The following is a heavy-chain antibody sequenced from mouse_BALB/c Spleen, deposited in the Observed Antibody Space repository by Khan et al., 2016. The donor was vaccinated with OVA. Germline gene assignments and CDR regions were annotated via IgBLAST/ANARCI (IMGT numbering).Heavy chain of an antibody. V-gene: IGHV2-9*02. CDR2: IWAGGST. CDR3: DRLEDI. D-gene: IGHD1-3*01. J-gene: IGHJ2*01. CDR1: GFSLTSYG. Sequence: QVQLKQSGPGLVAPSQSLSITCTVSGFSLTSYGVSWVRQPPGKGLEWLGVIWAGGSTNYNSALRSILSNSNDNSMSKVFLKMNGLQSDETPMYYGDRLEDIWGQGTTLTVSA.